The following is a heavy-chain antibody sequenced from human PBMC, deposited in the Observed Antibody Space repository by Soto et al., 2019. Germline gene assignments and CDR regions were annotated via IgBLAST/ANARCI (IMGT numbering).Heavy chain of an antibody. CDR2: ISSISTYI. J-gene: IGHJ4*02. CDR1: GFTFSSYS. CDR3: ARFETTVSSPGED. V-gene: IGHV3-21*01. Sequence: EVQLVESGGGLVKPGGSLRLSCAASGFTFSSYSMNWVRQAPGKGLEWVASISSISTYIFYEDSVKGRFTISRDNAQNSMYLQMNSLRGEDTAVYYCARFETTVSSPGEDWGQGNMVTVSS. D-gene: IGHD4-17*01.